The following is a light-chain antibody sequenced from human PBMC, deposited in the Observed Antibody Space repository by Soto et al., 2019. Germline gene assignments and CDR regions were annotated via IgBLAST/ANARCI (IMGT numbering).Light chain of an antibody. Sequence: EIVLTQSPGILSLPPGERATLSCRASQSVSSSSLSWYQQKPGQAPRLLIYGASSRATGIPDRFSGSGSGTAFTLTISRLEPEDSAVYYCQQYGSSILITFGQGTRLEIK. V-gene: IGKV3-20*01. CDR1: QSVSSSS. CDR3: QQYGSSILIT. CDR2: GAS. J-gene: IGKJ5*01.